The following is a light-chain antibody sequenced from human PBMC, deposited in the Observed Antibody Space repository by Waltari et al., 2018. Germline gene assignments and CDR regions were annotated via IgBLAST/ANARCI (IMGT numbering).Light chain of an antibody. V-gene: IGKV1-5*03. J-gene: IGKJ1*01. Sequence: DIQMTQSPSTLSASVGDRVIITCRASQTINNWLAWYQQKPGKAPNLLSSKVSSLEDGVPSRYSGSGSGTEFTLTISSLQPDDFATYYCQEYNTYTFGQGTRVDIK. CDR1: QTINNW. CDR3: QEYNTYT. CDR2: KVS.